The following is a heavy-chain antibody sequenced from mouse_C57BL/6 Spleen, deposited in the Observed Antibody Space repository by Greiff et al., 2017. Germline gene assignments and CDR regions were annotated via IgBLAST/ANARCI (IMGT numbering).Heavy chain of an antibody. D-gene: IGHD2-4*01. CDR2: IYPSDSET. V-gene: IGHV1-61*01. Sequence: QVQLKESGAELVRPGSSVKLSCKASGYTFTSYWMDWVKQRPGQGLEWIGNIYPSDSETHYNQKFKDKATLTVDKSSSTAYMQLSSLTSEDSAVYYCARAYDYDRAWFAYWGQGTLVTVSA. CDR1: GYTFTSYW. CDR3: ARAYDYDRAWFAY. J-gene: IGHJ3*01.